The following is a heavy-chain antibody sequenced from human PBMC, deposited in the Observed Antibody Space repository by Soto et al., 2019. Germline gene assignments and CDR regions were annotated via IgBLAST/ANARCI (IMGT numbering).Heavy chain of an antibody. CDR3: ARNGYTYGMDA. V-gene: IGHV4-31*03. CDR2: IYYSGIS. D-gene: IGHD5-18*01. Sequence: PSETLSLTCTVSGGSTSSGGFYWSWIRQHPGKGLEWIGYIYYSGISYYNPSLKSRVSISLDTSRNQFSMTLNSVTAADTAVYYCARNGYTYGMDAWGQGATVTVSS. J-gene: IGHJ6*02. CDR1: GGSTSSGGFY.